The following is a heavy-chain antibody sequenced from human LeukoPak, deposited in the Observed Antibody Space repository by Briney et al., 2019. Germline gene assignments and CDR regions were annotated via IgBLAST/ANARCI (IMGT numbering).Heavy chain of an antibody. Sequence: SGTLSLTCTVSVGSLSSYYWSWIRQPPGKGLEGIGYIYYTGSTNYNHSLNSRVTLSVDTSKIHFSLKLTSVTAADTAFYYCARVSFGYGYFDYWGQGTLVTVSS. D-gene: IGHD5-18*01. V-gene: IGHV4-59*08. CDR2: IYYTGST. J-gene: IGHJ4*02. CDR3: ARVSFGYGYFDY. CDR1: VGSLSSYY.